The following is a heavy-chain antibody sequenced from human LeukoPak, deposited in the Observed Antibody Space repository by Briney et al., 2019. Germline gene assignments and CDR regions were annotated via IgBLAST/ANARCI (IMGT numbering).Heavy chain of an antibody. CDR1: GFTFDDYA. Sequence: GGSLRLSCAASGFTFDDYAMHWVRQAPGKGLEWVSLISGDGYSTYYADSVKGRFTISRDNSKNSLYLQMNSLRTEDTALYYCAKRRGGPNMVRGVDRATDVYGMDVWGQGNTVTVS. V-gene: IGHV3-43*02. CDR2: ISGDGYST. J-gene: IGHJ6*02. CDR3: AKRRGGPNMVRGVDRATDVYGMDV. D-gene: IGHD3-10*01.